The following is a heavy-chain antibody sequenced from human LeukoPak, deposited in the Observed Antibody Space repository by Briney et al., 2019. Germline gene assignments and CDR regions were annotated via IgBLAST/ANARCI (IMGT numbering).Heavy chain of an antibody. CDR2: INHSGST. J-gene: IGHJ4*02. D-gene: IGHD3-22*01. Sequence: SETLSLTCAVYGGSFSGYYWSWIRQPPGKGLEWIGEINHSGSTNYNPSLKSRVTISVDTSKNHFSLKLSSVTAADTAVYYCARKADSSGYYYYFDYWGQGTLVTVSS. CDR1: GGSFSGYY. V-gene: IGHV4-34*01. CDR3: ARKADSSGYYYYFDY.